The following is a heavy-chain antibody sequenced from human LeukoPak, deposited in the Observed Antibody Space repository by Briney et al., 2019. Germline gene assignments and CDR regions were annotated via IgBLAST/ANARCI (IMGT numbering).Heavy chain of an antibody. J-gene: IGHJ4*02. CDR3: ARDRVGIEVDY. Sequence: ASVKVSCKASGYTLTSYGISWVRQAPGQGLEWMGWINTYSGNTNYAQKLQGRVTITTDTSTSTAYMEVRGLRSDDTAVYYCARDRVGIEVDYWGQGTLVTVSS. D-gene: IGHD1-26*01. V-gene: IGHV1-18*01. CDR1: GYTLTSYG. CDR2: INTYSGNT.